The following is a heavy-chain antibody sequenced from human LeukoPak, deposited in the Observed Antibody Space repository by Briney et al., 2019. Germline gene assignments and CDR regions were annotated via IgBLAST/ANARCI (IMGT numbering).Heavy chain of an antibody. V-gene: IGHV3-23*01. J-gene: IGHJ3*02. CDR3: AKAQNPASGSWLDAFDI. Sequence: GGSLRLSCAASGFTFSSYAMSWVRQAPGKGLEWVSAISGSGGSTYYADSVKGRFTISRDNSKNTLYLQMNSLRAEDTAVYYCAKAQNPASGSWLDAFDIWGHGTMVTVSS. CDR2: ISGSGGST. D-gene: IGHD6-13*01. CDR1: GFTFSSYA.